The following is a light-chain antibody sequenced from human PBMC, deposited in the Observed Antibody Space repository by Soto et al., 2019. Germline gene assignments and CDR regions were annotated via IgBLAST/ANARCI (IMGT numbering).Light chain of an antibody. CDR2: DVS. Sequence: QSALTQPASVSGSPGQSITISCTGTNSDVGAHKPVSWYQHHPGKAPKLMIYDVSYRPSGVSNRFSGSQSGNTASLTISGLQPEDESDYYCSSSTTRGTRVFGTGTKLTVL. CDR1: NSDVGAHKP. V-gene: IGLV2-14*03. J-gene: IGLJ1*01. CDR3: SSSTTRGTRV.